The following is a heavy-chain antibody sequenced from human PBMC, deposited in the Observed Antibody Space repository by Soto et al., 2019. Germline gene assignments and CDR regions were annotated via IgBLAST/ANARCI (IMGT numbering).Heavy chain of an antibody. J-gene: IGHJ5*02. CDR2: IYSGGST. Sequence: GGSLRLSCAASGFTVSSNYMSWVRQAPGKGLEWVSVIYSGGSTYYADSVKGRFTISRDNSKNTLYLQMNSLRAEDTAVYYCARDSFQTVGAYNWFDPWGQGTLVAVSS. CDR3: ARDSFQTVGAYNWFDP. CDR1: GFTVSSNY. D-gene: IGHD4-17*01. V-gene: IGHV3-66*01.